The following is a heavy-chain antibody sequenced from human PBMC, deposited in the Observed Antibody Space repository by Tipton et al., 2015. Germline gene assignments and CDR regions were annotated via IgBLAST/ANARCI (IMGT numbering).Heavy chain of an antibody. CDR1: GFTFSRSA. CDR2: IKQDGSAK. Sequence: LRLSCTGSGFTFSRSAMNWVRQGPGKGLEWVANIKQDGSAKYYVDSVKGRFSISRDNAKNSLYLQMDSLTAEDTAVYYCGRSSGNYYGGNYWGQGTLVTVSS. V-gene: IGHV3-7*01. CDR3: GRSSGNYYGGNY. J-gene: IGHJ4*02. D-gene: IGHD1-26*01.